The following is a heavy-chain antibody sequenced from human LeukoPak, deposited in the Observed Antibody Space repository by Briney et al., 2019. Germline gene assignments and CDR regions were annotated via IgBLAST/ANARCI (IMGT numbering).Heavy chain of an antibody. J-gene: IGHJ4*02. Sequence: SETLSLTCTVSGGSISSYYWSWIRQPPGKGLEWIGYIYYSGSTNYNPSLKSRVTISVDTSKNQLSLKLSSVTAADTAVYYCAREVYYGNFDYWGQGTLVTVSS. CDR1: GGSISSYY. V-gene: IGHV4-59*01. CDR3: AREVYYGNFDY. D-gene: IGHD3-10*01. CDR2: IYYSGST.